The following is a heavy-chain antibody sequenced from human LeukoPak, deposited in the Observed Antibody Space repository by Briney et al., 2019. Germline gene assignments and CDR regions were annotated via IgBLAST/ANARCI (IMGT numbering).Heavy chain of an antibody. CDR3: ARDRCIGDYCYHDH. D-gene: IGHD2-15*01. Sequence: SVKVSFKVSGGTCTNDPISWLRQAPGQRLEWMGNISPLLGTTGYAQEFQGRITITTVKSKTTIYMDLYSLTSDDTAMYYCARDRCIGDYCYHDHWGQGTLVTASS. J-gene: IGHJ4*02. CDR2: ISPLLGTT. CDR1: GGTCTNDP. V-gene: IGHV1-69*05.